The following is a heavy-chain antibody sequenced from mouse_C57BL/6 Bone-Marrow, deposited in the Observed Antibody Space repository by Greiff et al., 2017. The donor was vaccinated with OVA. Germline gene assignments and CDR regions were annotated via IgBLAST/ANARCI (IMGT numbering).Heavy chain of an antibody. CDR1: GFTFSSYG. J-gene: IGHJ3*01. V-gene: IGHV5-6*01. CDR3: ARPDGYYSWFAY. Sequence: EVQGVESGGDLVKPGGSLKLSCAASGFTFSSYGMSWVRQTPDKRLEWVATISSGGSYTYYPDSVKGRFTISRDNAKNTLYLQMSSLKSEDTAMYYCARPDGYYSWFAYWGQGTLVTVSA. D-gene: IGHD2-3*01. CDR2: ISSGGSYT.